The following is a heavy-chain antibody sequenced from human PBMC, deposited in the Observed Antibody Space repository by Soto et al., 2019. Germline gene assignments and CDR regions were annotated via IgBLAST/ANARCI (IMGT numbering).Heavy chain of an antibody. V-gene: IGHV4-59*01. CDR3: ARNLNHYNLPNWLDP. J-gene: IGHJ5*02. Sequence: SETLSLTCSVSGGSIASYYWSWIRQPPGKGLEWIGYVYYSGSTNYNPSLKSRVTMSVDTSRNLFSLKLTSVTAADTAMYYCARNLNHYNLPNWLDPRGPGNLVTVSS. CDR1: GGSIASYY. CDR2: VYYSGST. D-gene: IGHD4-4*01.